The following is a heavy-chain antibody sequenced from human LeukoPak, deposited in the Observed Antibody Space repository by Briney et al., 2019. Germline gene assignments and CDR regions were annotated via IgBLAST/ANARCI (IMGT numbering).Heavy chain of an antibody. V-gene: IGHV4-34*01. Sequence: PSETLSLTCAVYGGSFSGYYWSWIRQPPGKGLEWIGEINHSGSTNYNPSLKSRVTISVDTSKNQFSLKLSSVTAADTAVYYCARDPPSGIVVVPRYAFDIWGQGTMVTVSS. CDR2: INHSGST. CDR3: ARDPPSGIVVVPRYAFDI. D-gene: IGHD2-2*01. CDR1: GGSFSGYY. J-gene: IGHJ3*02.